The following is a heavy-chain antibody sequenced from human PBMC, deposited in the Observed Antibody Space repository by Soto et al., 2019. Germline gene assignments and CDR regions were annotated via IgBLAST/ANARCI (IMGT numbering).Heavy chain of an antibody. CDR1: GYTFTSYG. CDR2: ISAYNGNT. J-gene: IGHJ6*02. V-gene: IGHV1-18*01. D-gene: IGHD2-2*01. CDR3: ARAIVVVPAAVYYGMDV. Sequence: GASVKVSCKASGYTFTSYGISWVRQAPGQGLEWMGWISAYNGNTNYAQKLQGRVTMTTDTSTSTAYMELRSLRSDDTAVYYCARAIVVVPAAVYYGMDVWGQGTTVTAP.